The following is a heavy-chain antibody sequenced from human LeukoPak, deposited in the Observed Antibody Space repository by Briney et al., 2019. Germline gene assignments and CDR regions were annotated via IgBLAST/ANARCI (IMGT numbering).Heavy chain of an antibody. CDR1: GYTFTSYG. Sequence: ASVKVSCKASGYTFTSYGISWVRQAPGQGLEWMGWINPNSGVTNYAQKLQGRVTITRDTSIDTAYMQLSRLRSDDTAVYYCAKDRYGDYEAPFHCYMDAWGRGTTVTVSS. CDR3: AKDRYGDYEAPFHCYMDA. V-gene: IGHV1-2*02. J-gene: IGHJ6*03. CDR2: INPNSGVT. D-gene: IGHD5-12*01.